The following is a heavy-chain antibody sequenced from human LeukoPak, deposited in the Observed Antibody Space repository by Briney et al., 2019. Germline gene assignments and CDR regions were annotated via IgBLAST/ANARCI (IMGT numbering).Heavy chain of an antibody. D-gene: IGHD1-1*01. Sequence: SETLSLTCTISGGSINDYYWSWTRQPAGKGLEWIGYVLYSGTTNYNPSLKSRVSISLDTSKNQFSLMVNSVTAVDTAVYFCAGQQLERGEDHWGQGILVTVSS. J-gene: IGHJ4*02. CDR2: VLYSGTT. CDR3: AGQQLERGEDH. CDR1: GGSINDYY. V-gene: IGHV4-59*08.